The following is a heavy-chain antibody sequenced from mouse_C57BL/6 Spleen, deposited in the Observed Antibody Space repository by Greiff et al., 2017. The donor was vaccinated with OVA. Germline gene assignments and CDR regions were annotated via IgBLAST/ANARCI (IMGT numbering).Heavy chain of an antibody. D-gene: IGHD3-3*01. CDR2: IHPNSGST. Sequence: VQLQQPGAELVKPGASVKLSCKASGYTFTSYWMHWVKQRPGQGLEWIGMIHPNSGSTNYNEKFKSKATLTVVKSSSTAYMQLSSLTSEDSAVYYCARTGTDWYFDVWGTGTTVTVSS. V-gene: IGHV1-64*01. CDR1: GYTFTSYW. CDR3: ARTGTDWYFDV. J-gene: IGHJ1*03.